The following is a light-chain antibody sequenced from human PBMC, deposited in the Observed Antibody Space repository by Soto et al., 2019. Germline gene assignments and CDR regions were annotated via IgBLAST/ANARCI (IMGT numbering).Light chain of an antibody. CDR2: DTS. CDR1: QSVGSRY. CDR3: QQYGNPPWT. Sequence: ETVLTQSPGTLSLSPGERATLSCRASQSVGSRYLAWYQQKAGQAPRLLIYDTSNRATGIPNRFSGSGSGTDFTLTISRLEPEDFAVYHCQQYGNPPWTFGQGTKLEIK. J-gene: IGKJ2*01. V-gene: IGKV3-20*01.